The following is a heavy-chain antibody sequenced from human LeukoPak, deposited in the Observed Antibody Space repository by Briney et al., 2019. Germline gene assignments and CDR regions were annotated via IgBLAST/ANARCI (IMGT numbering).Heavy chain of an antibody. Sequence: GGSLRLSCAASGFTFSSYEMNWVRQAPGKGLEWVSYISSTGKTIYYADSVEGRFTISRDNKNSLYLQMNSLRAEDTAVYYCARGAFTVLGYWGQGTLVTVSS. J-gene: IGHJ4*02. CDR1: GFTFSSYE. CDR2: ISSTGKTI. D-gene: IGHD3-9*01. V-gene: IGHV3-48*03. CDR3: ARGAFTVLGY.